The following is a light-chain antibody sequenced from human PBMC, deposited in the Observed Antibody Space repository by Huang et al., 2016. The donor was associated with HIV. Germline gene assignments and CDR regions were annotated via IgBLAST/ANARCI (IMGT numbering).Light chain of an antibody. CDR3: MHSLEIPLT. V-gene: IGKV2-28*01. J-gene: IGKJ4*01. CDR2: LGS. CDR1: QSLLHSNGYNY. Sequence: DIVMTQSPLSLPVTPGEPAAISCRSSQSLLHSNGYNYLDWYLQKPGQSPQLLSYLGSNRASGVPDRFSGSGSGTDFTLKISRVEAEDVGIYSCMHSLEIPLTFGGGTRVEIK.